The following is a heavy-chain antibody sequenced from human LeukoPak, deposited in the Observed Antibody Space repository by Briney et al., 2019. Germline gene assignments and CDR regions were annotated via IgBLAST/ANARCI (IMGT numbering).Heavy chain of an antibody. Sequence: ASVKVSCKASRYTFTGYYMHWVRQAPGQGLEWLERINPNSGGTNYAQKFQGRVTMTRDTSISTAYMELSRLRSDDTAVYYCARARSAMDDYYFDYWGQGTLVTVSS. J-gene: IGHJ4*02. CDR2: INPNSGGT. V-gene: IGHV1-2*06. CDR3: ARARSAMDDYYFDY. D-gene: IGHD5-18*01. CDR1: RYTFTGYY.